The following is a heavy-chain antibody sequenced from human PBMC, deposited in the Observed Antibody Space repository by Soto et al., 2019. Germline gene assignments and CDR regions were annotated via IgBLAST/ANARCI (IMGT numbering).Heavy chain of an antibody. J-gene: IGHJ6*02. D-gene: IGHD1-26*01. CDR3: ARVGSSCHSGGGYYYYGLGV. CDR1: GDSVGNGPYY. CDR2: IYYSGST. V-gene: IGHV4-61*01. Sequence: QVRLQESGPGLVKPSETLSLSCLVSGDSVGNGPYYWSWIRQSPGEGLEWIAYIYYSGSTNVNPSLESRVNISIDMSKNQFFLELRSGTAADAAVYFCARVGSSCHSGGGYYYYGLGVWGQGTTVAISS.